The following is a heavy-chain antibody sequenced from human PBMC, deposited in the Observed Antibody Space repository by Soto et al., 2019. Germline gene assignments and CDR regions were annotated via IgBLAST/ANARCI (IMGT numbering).Heavy chain of an antibody. CDR2: YYNSGT. J-gene: IGHJ1*01. V-gene: IGHV4-59*08. Sequence: SETLCRTWAVSGASITRDNWWSWIRQPPGKGLEWIVYYYNSGTNYNPSLTSRVTISVDTAENQFSLRLRSVTGADTAAGYCGGDVRGGSYRCECWRQSSLVTVSP. CDR1: GASITRDNW. D-gene: IGHD1-26*01. CDR3: GGDVRGGSYRCEC.